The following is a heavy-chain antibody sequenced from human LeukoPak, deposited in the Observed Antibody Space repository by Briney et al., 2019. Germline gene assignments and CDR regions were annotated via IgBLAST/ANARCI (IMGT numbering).Heavy chain of an antibody. J-gene: IGHJ3*02. Sequence: PSETLSLTCTVSGGSISSSSYYWGWIRQPPGKGLEWIGEINHSGSTNYNPSLKSRVTISVDTSKNQFSLKLSSVTAADTAVYYCARGGITIFGVVIHDAFDIWGQGTMVTVSS. CDR3: ARGGITIFGVVIHDAFDI. V-gene: IGHV4-39*07. D-gene: IGHD3-3*01. CDR2: INHSGST. CDR1: GGSISSSSYY.